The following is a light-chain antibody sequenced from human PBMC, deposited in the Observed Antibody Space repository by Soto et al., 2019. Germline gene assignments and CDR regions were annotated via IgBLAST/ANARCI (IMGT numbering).Light chain of an antibody. Sequence: EIVLTQSPGTLSLSPGERATLSCRASQSVSSSYLAWYQQKPGQAPRPLIYVASSRATGIPHRFSGSGSGTDFTLTISRLEPEDFAVYYCQQYGSSPPWTVGQGTKVEIK. CDR3: QQYGSSPPWT. V-gene: IGKV3-20*01. J-gene: IGKJ1*01. CDR2: VAS. CDR1: QSVSSSY.